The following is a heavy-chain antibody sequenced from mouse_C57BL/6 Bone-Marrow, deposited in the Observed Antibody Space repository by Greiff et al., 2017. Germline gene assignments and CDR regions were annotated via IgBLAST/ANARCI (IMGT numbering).Heavy chain of an antibody. CDR3: ARHLIYYDYDVGFAY. V-gene: IGHV1-78*01. D-gene: IGHD2-4*01. Sequence: QVQLQQSDAELVKPGASVKISCKVSGYTFTDHTIHWMKQRPEQGLEWIGYIYPRDGSTKYNEKFKGKATLTADKSSSTAYMQLNSLTSEDSAVYFCARHLIYYDYDVGFAYWGQGTLVTVSA. CDR1: GYTFTDHT. J-gene: IGHJ3*01. CDR2: IYPRDGST.